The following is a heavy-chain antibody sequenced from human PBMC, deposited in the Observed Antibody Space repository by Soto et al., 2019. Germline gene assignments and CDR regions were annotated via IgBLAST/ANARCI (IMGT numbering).Heavy chain of an antibody. V-gene: IGHV4-34*01. J-gene: IGHJ5*02. CDR2: INHSGST. CDR1: GGSFSGPN. CDR3: ARGWGFGFDP. D-gene: IGHD3-10*01. Sequence: QVQLQQWGAGLLKPSETLSLACAVYGGSFSGPNWSWIRQPPGKGLEWIGEINHSGSTNYNPSLNSRVTISIDMSKNQYSLKVGSVTAADTAVYYCARGWGFGFDPWGQGILVTVSS.